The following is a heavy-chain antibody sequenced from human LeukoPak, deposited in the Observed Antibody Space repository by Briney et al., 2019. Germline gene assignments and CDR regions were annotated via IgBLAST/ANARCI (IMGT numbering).Heavy chain of an antibody. CDR1: GFTFSSYA. D-gene: IGHD5-12*01. CDR2: ISYDGSNK. Sequence: GKSLRLSCAASGFTFSSYAMHWVRQAPGKGLEWVAVISYDGSNKYYADSVKGRFTISRDNSKNTLYLQMNSLRAEDTAVYYCARGGGGYSGYVSYWGQGTLDTVSS. CDR3: ARGGGGYSGYVSY. V-gene: IGHV3-30-3*01. J-gene: IGHJ4*02.